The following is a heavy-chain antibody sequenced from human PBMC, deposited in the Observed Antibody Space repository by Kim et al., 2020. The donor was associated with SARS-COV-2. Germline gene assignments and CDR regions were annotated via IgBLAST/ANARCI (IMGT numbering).Heavy chain of an antibody. J-gene: IGHJ4*02. D-gene: IGHD4-17*01. Sequence: TDYAAPVKGRFTISRDDSKNTLYLQMNSLKTEDTAVYYCTTAPTVTAFDYWGQGTLVTVSS. CDR2: T. CDR3: TTAPTVTAFDY. V-gene: IGHV3-15*01.